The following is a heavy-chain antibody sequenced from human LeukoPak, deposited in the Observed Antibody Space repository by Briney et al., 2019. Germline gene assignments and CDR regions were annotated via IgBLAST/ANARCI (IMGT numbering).Heavy chain of an antibody. J-gene: IGHJ4*02. CDR1: GFTFRNHG. CDR3: AISPSGIAAAGPFDY. Sequence: GGSLRLSCAASGFTFRNHGMYWVRQAPGKGLEWVAVIWYDGSNKYYGDSVKGRFTISRDNSKNTLYLQMDSLRVEDTAVYYCAISPSGIAAAGPFDYWGQGTLVTVSS. CDR2: IWYDGSNK. V-gene: IGHV3-33*03. D-gene: IGHD6-13*01.